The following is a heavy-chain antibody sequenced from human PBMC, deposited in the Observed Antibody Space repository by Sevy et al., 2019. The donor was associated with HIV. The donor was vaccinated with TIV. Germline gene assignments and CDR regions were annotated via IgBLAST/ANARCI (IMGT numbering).Heavy chain of an antibody. CDR2: INPTSGVT. V-gene: IGHV1-2*02. CDR3: ARKVMVSQNLLDP. J-gene: IGHJ5*02. Sequence: ASLKVSCKASGYTFTAYYLHWVRQAPGQGLEWMGWINPTSGVTNYAQKFQGRVTMTRDTSISTSYMELTRLRSDDTAVYYCARKVMVSQNLLDPWGQGTLVTVSS. CDR1: GYTFTAYY. D-gene: IGHD3-16*02.